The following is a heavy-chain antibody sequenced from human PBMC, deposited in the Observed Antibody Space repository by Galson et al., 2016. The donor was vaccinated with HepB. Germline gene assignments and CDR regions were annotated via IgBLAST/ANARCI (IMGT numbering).Heavy chain of an antibody. J-gene: IGHJ4*02. CDR2: IYSGGAT. V-gene: IGHV3-53*01. CDR3: AGGPNAAATGTWG. CDR1: GISVSNNY. D-gene: IGHD6-13*01. Sequence: SLRLSCAASGISVSNNYMIWVRQAPGKGLEWVSSIYSGGATHYADSVKGRFTISRDSSKNTLYLQMNSLRAEDTAVYCCAGGPNAAATGTWGWGQGTLVTVSS.